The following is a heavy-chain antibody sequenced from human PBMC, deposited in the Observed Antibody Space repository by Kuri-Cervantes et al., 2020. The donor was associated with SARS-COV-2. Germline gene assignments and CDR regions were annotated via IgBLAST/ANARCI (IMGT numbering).Heavy chain of an antibody. D-gene: IGHD3-3*01. CDR3: ARGVPGYYDFWSGYSTRWFDL. V-gene: IGHV4-34*01. CDR1: GGSFSGYY. Sequence: SQTLSLTCAVYGGSFSGYYWSWIRQPPGKGLEWIGEINHSGSTNYNPSLKSRVTISVDTSKNQFSLKLSSVTAADTAVYYCARGVPGYYDFWSGYSTRWFDLWGQGTLVTVSS. J-gene: IGHJ5*02. CDR2: INHSGST.